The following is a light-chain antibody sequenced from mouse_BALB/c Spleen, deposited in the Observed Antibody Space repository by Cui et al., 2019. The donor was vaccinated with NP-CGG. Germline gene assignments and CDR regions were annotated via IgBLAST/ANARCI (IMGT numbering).Light chain of an antibody. CDR3: ALWYSNHWV. V-gene: IGLV1*01. CDR1: TGAVTTSNY. J-gene: IGLJ1*01. CDR2: GTN. Sequence: QAVVTPKFALTTSPGETVTLTCRSSTGAVTTSNYANWVQEKPDHLFTGLIGGTNNRVPGVPARFSGSLIGDKAALTITGAQTEDEAIYFCALWYSNHWVFGGGTKLTVL.